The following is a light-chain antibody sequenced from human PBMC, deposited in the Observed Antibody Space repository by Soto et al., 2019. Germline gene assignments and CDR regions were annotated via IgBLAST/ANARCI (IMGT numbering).Light chain of an antibody. CDR1: QSISSY. Sequence: DIQMTQSPSSLSASVGDRVTITCRASQSISSYLNWYQQKPGKAPKLLIYASSRLQSGVPSRFSGSGYGTDFTLTISSLQPEDFATYYCQQTYSTPYTFGQGTKLEIK. J-gene: IGKJ2*01. CDR3: QQTYSTPYT. CDR2: ASS. V-gene: IGKV1-39*01.